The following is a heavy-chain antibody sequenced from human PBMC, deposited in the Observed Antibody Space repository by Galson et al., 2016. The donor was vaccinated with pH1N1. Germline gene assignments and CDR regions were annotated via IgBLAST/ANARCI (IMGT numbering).Heavy chain of an antibody. V-gene: IGHV3-74*01. D-gene: IGHD1-1*01. J-gene: IGHJ4*02. CDR2: LRFDGTTT. Sequence: SLRLSCAASGFSLSSNSMHWVRQSPGKGLVWVSRLRFDGTTTTYADSVNGRFTVSRDSAKNTLYLQMDSLRADDTAVYYCVRGTTAWSGFDYWGPGTLVTVSS. CDR1: GFSLSSNS. CDR3: VRGTTAWSGFDY.